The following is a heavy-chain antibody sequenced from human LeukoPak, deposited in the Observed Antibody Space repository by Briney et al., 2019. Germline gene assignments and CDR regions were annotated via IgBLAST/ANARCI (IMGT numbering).Heavy chain of an antibody. CDR2: IYSGGRT. J-gene: IGHJ4*02. D-gene: IGHD6-13*01. CDR1: GFTVSSNY. V-gene: IGHV3-53*05. CDR3: AKGRSSSSLYYLDY. Sequence: GGSLRLSCAASGFTVSSNYMSWVRQAPGKGLEWVSVIYSGGRTYYADSVKGRFTISRDNSENTLHLQMNSVRAEDTAVYYCAKGRSSSSLYYLDYWGQGTLVTVSS.